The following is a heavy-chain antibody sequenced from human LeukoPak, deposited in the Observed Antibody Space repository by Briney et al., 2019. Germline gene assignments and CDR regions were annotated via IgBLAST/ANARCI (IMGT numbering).Heavy chain of an antibody. D-gene: IGHD3-3*01. V-gene: IGHV3-15*01. J-gene: IGHJ4*02. CDR2: IKSKTDGGTT. CDR1: GFTFSNAW. Sequence: PGGSLRLSCAASGFTFSNAWMSWVRQAPGKGLEWVGRIKSKTDGGTTDYAAPVKGRFTISRDDSKNTLYLQMNSLKTEDTAVYYCTTADDEGSGYIPPLDYWGQGTLVTVSS. CDR3: TTADDEGSGYIPPLDY.